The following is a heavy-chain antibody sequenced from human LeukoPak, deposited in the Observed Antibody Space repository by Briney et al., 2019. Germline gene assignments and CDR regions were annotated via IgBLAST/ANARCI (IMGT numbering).Heavy chain of an antibody. CDR3: ARLATGYSSSWYDFDY. Sequence: PSETLSLTCTVSGGSLTNYYWSWIRQPPGKGLDWIGHIYYSGSTNYNPSLKSRVTISLDTSKNQFSLKVISVTAADTAVYYCARLATGYSSSWYDFDYWGQGTLVTVSS. D-gene: IGHD6-13*01. J-gene: IGHJ4*02. V-gene: IGHV4-59*12. CDR1: GGSLTNYY. CDR2: IYYSGST.